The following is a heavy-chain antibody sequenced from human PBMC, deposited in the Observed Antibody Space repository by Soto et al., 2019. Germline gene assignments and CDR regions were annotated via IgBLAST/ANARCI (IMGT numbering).Heavy chain of an antibody. V-gene: IGHV3-30-3*01. J-gene: IGHJ3*02. CDR3: AREDFDRDAFDI. CDR2: ISYDGSNK. Sequence: QVQLVESGGGVVQPGRSLRLSCAASGFTFSSYAMHWVRQASGKGLEWVAVISYDGSNKYYADSVKGRFTISRDNSKNTLYLQMNSLRAEDTAVYYCAREDFDRDAFDIWGQGTMVTVSS. D-gene: IGHD3-9*01. CDR1: GFTFSSYA.